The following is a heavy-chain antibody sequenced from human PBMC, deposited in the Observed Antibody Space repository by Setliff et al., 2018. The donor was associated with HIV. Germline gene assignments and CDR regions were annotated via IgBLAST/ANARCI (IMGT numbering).Heavy chain of an antibody. V-gene: IGHV4-34*01. Sequence: LSLTCAVYGGSFSGYSWNWIRQSPGKGLEWIGEINQSGNTNFNPSLKSRLIISVDTSKSQFSLKLTSVTAADTALYYCAREGGQGYSGSGSFYHRNFDLWGRGTLVTVSS. J-gene: IGHJ2*01. CDR1: GGSFSGYS. D-gene: IGHD3-10*01. CDR2: INQSGNT. CDR3: AREGGQGYSGSGSFYHRNFDL.